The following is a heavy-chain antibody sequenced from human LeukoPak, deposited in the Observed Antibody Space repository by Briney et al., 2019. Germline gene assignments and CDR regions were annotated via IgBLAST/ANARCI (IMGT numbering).Heavy chain of an antibody. CDR3: ARDHYYGSGFDY. CDR2: ISSSSSYI. J-gene: IGHJ4*02. Sequence: PGGSLRLSCAASGYTFRSYSMNWVRQAPGKGLEWVSSISSSSSYIYYADSVKGRFTISRDNAKNSLYLQMNSLRAEDTAVYYCARDHYYGSGFDYWGQGTLVTVSS. D-gene: IGHD3-10*01. CDR1: GYTFRSYS. V-gene: IGHV3-21*01.